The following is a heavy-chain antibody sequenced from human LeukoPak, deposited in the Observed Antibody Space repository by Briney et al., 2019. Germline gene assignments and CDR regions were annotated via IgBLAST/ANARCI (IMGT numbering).Heavy chain of an antibody. CDR2: IIPIFGTA. D-gene: IGHD6-13*01. V-gene: IGHV1-69*05. J-gene: IGHJ4*02. CDR3: AREGVAGTGLDY. CDR1: GGTFSSYA. Sequence: SVKVSCKASGGTFSSYAISWVRQAPGQGLEWMGGIIPIFGTANYAQKFQGRVTITTDESTSTAYMELSSLRSEDTAVYYCAREGVAGTGLDYWGQGTLVTVSS.